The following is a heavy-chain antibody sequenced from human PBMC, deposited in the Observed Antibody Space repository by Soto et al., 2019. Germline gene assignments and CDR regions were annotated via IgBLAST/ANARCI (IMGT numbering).Heavy chain of an antibody. CDR1: GGSISSYY. J-gene: IGHJ6*02. Sequence: SETLSLTCTVSGGSISSYYWSWIRQPPGKGLEWIGYIYYSGSTNYNPSLKSRVTISVDTSKNQFSLKLSSVTAADTAVYYCARGKRVAAAGYYYYYGMDVWGQGTTVTVSS. CDR2: IYYSGST. V-gene: IGHV4-59*01. CDR3: ARGKRVAAAGYYYYYGMDV. D-gene: IGHD6-13*01.